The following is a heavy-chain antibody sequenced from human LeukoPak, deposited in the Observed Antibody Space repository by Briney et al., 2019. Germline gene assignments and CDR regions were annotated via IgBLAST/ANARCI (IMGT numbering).Heavy chain of an antibody. CDR2: ISSSGSTI. Sequence: GGSLRLSCAASGFTFSDYYMSWIRQAPGRGLEWVSYISSSGSTIYYADSVKGRFTISRDNAKNSLYLQMNSLRAEDTAVYYCARDILLIDTGKDLVDYWGREPWSPSPQ. CDR1: GFTFSDYY. V-gene: IGHV3-11*04. J-gene: IGHJ4*02. D-gene: IGHD3-9*01. CDR3: ARDILLIDTGKDLVDY.